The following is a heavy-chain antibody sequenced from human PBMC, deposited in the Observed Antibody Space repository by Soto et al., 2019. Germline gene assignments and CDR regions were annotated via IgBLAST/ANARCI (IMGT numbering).Heavy chain of an antibody. Sequence: ASVKVSCKASGYTFTSSDINWVRQATGQGLEWMGWMNPNSGNTGYAQKFQGRVTMTRNTSISTAYMELSSLRSEDTAVYYCASESYGDYVGHDAFDIWGQGTMVTVSS. D-gene: IGHD4-17*01. CDR3: ASESYGDYVGHDAFDI. CDR1: GYTFTSSD. J-gene: IGHJ3*02. CDR2: MNPNSGNT. V-gene: IGHV1-8*01.